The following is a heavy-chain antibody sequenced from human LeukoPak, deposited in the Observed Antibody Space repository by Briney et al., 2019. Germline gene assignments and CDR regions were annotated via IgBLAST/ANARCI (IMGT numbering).Heavy chain of an antibody. D-gene: IGHD1-26*01. Sequence: SETLSLTCTVSGGSISSYYWSWIRQPPGKGLEWIGYIYYSGSTNYNPSLKSRVTISVDTSKNQFSLKLSSVTAADTAVYYCARGMVGATYAFDIWGQGTMVTVSS. J-gene: IGHJ3*02. V-gene: IGHV4-59*01. CDR1: GGSISSYY. CDR3: ARGMVGATYAFDI. CDR2: IYYSGST.